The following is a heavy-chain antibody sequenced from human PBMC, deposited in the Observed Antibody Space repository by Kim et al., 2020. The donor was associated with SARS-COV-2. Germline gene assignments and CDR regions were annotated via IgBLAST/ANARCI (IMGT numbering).Heavy chain of an antibody. J-gene: IGHJ6*02. D-gene: IGHD2-15*01. V-gene: IGHV4-31*03. CDR1: GGSISSGGYY. CDR3: AREVVVAATPVSYYYYGMDV. Sequence: SETLSLTCTVSGGSISSGGYYWSWIRQHPGKGLEWIGYIYYSGSTYYNPSLKSRVTISVDTSKNQFSLKLSSVTAADTAVYYCAREVVVAATPVSYYYYGMDVWGQGTTVTVSS. CDR2: IYYSGST.